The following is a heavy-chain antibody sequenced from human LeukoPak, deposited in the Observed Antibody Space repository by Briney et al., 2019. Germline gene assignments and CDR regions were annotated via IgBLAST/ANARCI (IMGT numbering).Heavy chain of an antibody. V-gene: IGHV1-2*02. J-gene: IGHJ3*02. D-gene: IGHD3-16*01. Sequence: ASVKVSCKASGYTFTGYYMHWVRQAPGQGLEWMGWINPNSHDTNYAQKFQGRVTMTRDTSINTAYMELSRLTSDDTAVYFCATWGLHFDIWGQGTMVIVAS. CDR2: INPNSHDT. CDR3: ATWGLHFDI. CDR1: GYTFTGYY.